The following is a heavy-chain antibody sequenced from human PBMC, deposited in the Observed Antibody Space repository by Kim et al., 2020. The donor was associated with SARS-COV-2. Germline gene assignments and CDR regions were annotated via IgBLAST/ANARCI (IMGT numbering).Heavy chain of an antibody. CDR3: ARAPASYSSGWLYYFDY. D-gene: IGHD6-19*01. J-gene: IGHJ4*02. CDR1: GYTFTGYY. V-gene: IGHV1-2*02. CDR2: INPNSGGT. Sequence: ASVKVSCKASGYTFTGYYMHWVRRAPGQGLEWMGWINPNSGGTNYAQKFQGRVTMTRDTSISTAYMELSRLRSDDTAVYYCARAPASYSSGWLYYFDYWGQGTLVTVSS.